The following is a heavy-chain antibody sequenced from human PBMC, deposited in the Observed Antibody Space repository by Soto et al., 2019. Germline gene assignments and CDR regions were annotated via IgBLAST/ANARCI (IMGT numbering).Heavy chain of an antibody. CDR2: MSYDGTTK. D-gene: IGHD3-10*01. CDR3: AREVLWSRYFDY. CDR1: GFIFSNYV. V-gene: IGHV3-30-3*01. J-gene: IGHJ4*02. Sequence: VQLVESGGGVVQPGRSLRLSWAASGFIFSNYVMYWVRQAPGKGLEWVAFMSYDGTTKSYADSVKGRFTISRDNSQNTLYLQMNSLRPEDTGVYYCAREVLWSRYFDYWGQGTLVTVSS.